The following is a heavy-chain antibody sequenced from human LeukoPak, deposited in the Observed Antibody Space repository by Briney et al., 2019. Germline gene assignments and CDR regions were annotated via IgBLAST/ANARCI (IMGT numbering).Heavy chain of an antibody. Sequence: ASVKVSCKVSGYTLTELSMHWVRQAPGKGLEWMGGFDPEDGETIYAQKFQGRVTMTEDTSTDTAYMELSSPRSEDTAVYYCARDGYNHDAFDIWGQGTKVTVSS. D-gene: IGHD5-24*01. CDR2: FDPEDGET. V-gene: IGHV1-24*01. CDR3: ARDGYNHDAFDI. J-gene: IGHJ3*02. CDR1: GYTLTELS.